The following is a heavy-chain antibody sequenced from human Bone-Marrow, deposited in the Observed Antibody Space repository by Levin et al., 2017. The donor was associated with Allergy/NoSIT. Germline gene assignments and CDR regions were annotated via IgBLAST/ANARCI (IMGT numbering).Heavy chain of an antibody. J-gene: IGHJ5*02. CDR1: GDSISIGDSY. D-gene: IGHD2-2*01. V-gene: IGHV4-31*03. CDR3: ARERGLCSSSSCYLGRFDP. CDR2: IYYSGST. Sequence: SETLSLTCTVSGDSISIGDSYWSWIRQHPGKGLEWIGYIYYSGSTYYNPSLKSRVTISVDTSKNQFSLKLSSVNAADTAVYYCARERGLCSSSSCYLGRFDPWGQGTLVTVSS.